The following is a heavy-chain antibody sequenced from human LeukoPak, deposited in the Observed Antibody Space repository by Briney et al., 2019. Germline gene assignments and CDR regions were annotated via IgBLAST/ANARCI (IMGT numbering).Heavy chain of an antibody. J-gene: IGHJ4*02. V-gene: IGHV3-21*01. CDR3: VRDLGSPLDY. CDR2: ISSSSTYI. D-gene: IGHD7-27*01. CDR1: GFTFSSYS. Sequence: GGSLRLSCAASGFTFSSYSTSWVRQAPGKGLEWVSSISSSSTYIYCADSVKARFTISRDNARNSLYLQMNSLRAEDTAVYYCVRDLGSPLDYWGQGTLVTVSS.